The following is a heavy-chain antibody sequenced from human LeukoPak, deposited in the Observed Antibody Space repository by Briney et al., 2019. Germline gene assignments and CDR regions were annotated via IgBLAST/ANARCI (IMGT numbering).Heavy chain of an antibody. CDR3: GTQFGSGTLANEYDY. D-gene: IGHD3-10*01. CDR2: IRSDGSNK. Sequence: GGSLRLSCAASGFTFSVYGMHWVRQAPGKGLEWVSFIRSDGSNKYYTESVKGRFTVSRDNSNNTLYLQMNSLRVEDTAVYYCGTQFGSGTLANEYDYWGQGSLVTVSS. V-gene: IGHV3-30*02. J-gene: IGHJ4*02. CDR1: GFTFSVYG.